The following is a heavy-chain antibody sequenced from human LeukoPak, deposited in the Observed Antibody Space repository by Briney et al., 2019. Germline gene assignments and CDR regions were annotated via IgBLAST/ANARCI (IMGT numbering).Heavy chain of an antibody. Sequence: SETLSLTCTVSGGSISSYYWSWTRQPPGKGLEWIGYIYYSGSTNYNPSLKSRVTISVDTSKNQFSLKLSSVTAADTAVYYCARATVPYYFDYWGQGTLVTVSS. CDR3: ARATVPYYFDY. CDR2: IYYSGST. D-gene: IGHD4-17*01. J-gene: IGHJ4*02. V-gene: IGHV4-59*01. CDR1: GGSISSYY.